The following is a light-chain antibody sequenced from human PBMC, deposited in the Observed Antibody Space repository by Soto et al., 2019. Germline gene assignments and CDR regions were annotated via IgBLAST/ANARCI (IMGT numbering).Light chain of an antibody. V-gene: IGKV3-20*01. CDR1: QNVYSNF. J-gene: IGKJ3*01. CDR3: HPYGNSPLT. Sequence: ETVLTQSPGTLSLSPGYIATLSCRASQNVYSNFVGWYQQRPGKAPRLLIYGTSTRATDIPDRFSGSGSGTDFTLTNSILEHDDFGFYFCHPYGNSPLTFGHGTKVDF. CDR2: GTS.